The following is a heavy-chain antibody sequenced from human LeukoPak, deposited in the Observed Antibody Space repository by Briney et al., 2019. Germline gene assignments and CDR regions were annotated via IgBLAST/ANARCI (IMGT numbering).Heavy chain of an antibody. J-gene: IGHJ4*02. CDR2: IYSSGGT. CDR1: GVSISSGSNY. Sequence: PSETLSLTCSVSGVSISSGSNYWGWIRQPPGKTLEWIGSIYSSGGTYYNPSLKSRAIILIDTAKKHVSLNLSSVTAADTAVYYCARDVVAAAGTWDYWGQGTLVTVSS. D-gene: IGHD6-13*01. V-gene: IGHV4-39*07. CDR3: ARDVVAAAGTWDY.